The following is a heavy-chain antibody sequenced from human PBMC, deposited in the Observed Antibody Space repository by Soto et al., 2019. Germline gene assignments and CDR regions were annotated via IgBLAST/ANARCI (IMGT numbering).Heavy chain of an antibody. CDR2: IIPIFGTA. J-gene: IGHJ6*02. D-gene: IGHD3-10*01. Sequence: SVKVSCKASGVTFSSYAISWVRQAPGQGLEWMGGIIPIFGTANYAQKFQGRVTITADESTSTAYMELSSLRSEDTAVYYCARGWSGRPYYGMDVWGQGTTVTVSS. CDR1: GVTFSSYA. V-gene: IGHV1-69*13. CDR3: ARGWSGRPYYGMDV.